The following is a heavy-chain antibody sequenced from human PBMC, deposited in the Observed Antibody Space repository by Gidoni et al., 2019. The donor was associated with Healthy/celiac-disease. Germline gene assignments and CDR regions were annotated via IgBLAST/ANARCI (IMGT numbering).Heavy chain of an antibody. CDR3: ANGGAYDSSGY. CDR1: GFTFSSYA. Sequence: EVQLLESGGGLVQPGGSLTLSWAASGFTFSSYAMSWVRQAPGKGLGWVSAISGSGGSTYYADSVKGRFTISRDNSKNTLYLQMNSLRAEDTAVYYCANGGAYDSSGYWGQGTLVTVSS. V-gene: IGHV3-23*01. CDR2: ISGSGGST. D-gene: IGHD3-22*01. J-gene: IGHJ4*02.